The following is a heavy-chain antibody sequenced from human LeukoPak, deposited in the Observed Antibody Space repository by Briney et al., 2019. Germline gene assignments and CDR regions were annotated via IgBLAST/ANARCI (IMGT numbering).Heavy chain of an antibody. Sequence: GGSLRLSRAASGFTFSSYAMNWVRQAPGKGLEWVSIISDSGGSTYYADSVKGRFTISRDNSKNTLYLQMNSLRAGDTAVYYCAKDGPGGYRLSTDNWGEGALVTVSS. V-gene: IGHV3-23*01. CDR2: ISDSGGST. CDR1: GFTFSSYA. CDR3: AKDGPGGYRLSTDN. D-gene: IGHD5-12*01. J-gene: IGHJ4*02.